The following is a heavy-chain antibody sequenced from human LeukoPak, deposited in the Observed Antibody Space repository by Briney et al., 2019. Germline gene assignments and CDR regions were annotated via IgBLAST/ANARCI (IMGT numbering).Heavy chain of an antibody. J-gene: IGHJ4*02. Sequence: GGSLRLSCAASGFTFSSYWMSWVRQAPGKGLEWVANINQDGTEEYYVDSVKGRVTISRDNAKNSLYLQMNSLRAEDTAVYYCARESTMVRGVLDYWGQGTPVTVSS. D-gene: IGHD3-10*01. CDR1: GFTFSSYW. CDR3: ARESTMVRGVLDY. CDR2: INQDGTEE. V-gene: IGHV3-7*01.